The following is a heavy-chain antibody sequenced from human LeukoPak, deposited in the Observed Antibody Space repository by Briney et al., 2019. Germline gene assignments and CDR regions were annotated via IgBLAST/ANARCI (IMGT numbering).Heavy chain of an antibody. D-gene: IGHD6-13*01. J-gene: IGHJ4*02. CDR2: ISSSGSTI. Sequence: GGSLRLSCAASGFTFSSYEMNWVRQAPGKGLEWVSYISSSGSTIYYADSVKGRFTISRDNAKNSLYLQMNSLRAEDTAVYYCARAGGGSWSPIDYWGQGTLVTVSS. CDR1: GFTFSSYE. CDR3: ARAGGGSWSPIDY. V-gene: IGHV3-48*03.